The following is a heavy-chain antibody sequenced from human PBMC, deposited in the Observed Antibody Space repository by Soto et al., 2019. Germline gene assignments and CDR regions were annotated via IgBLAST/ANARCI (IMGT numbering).Heavy chain of an antibody. J-gene: IGHJ4*02. CDR3: ARAPSYYYDSSGYYRY. CDR1: GGTFSSYA. D-gene: IGHD3-22*01. CDR2: IIPIFGTA. Sequence: QVQLVQSGAEVKKPGSSVKVSCKASGGTFSSYAISWVRQAPGQGLEWMGGIIPIFGTANYAQKCQGRVTITADESTSAAYMELSSLRSEDTAVYYCARAPSYYYDSSGYYRYWGQGTLVTVSS. V-gene: IGHV1-69*01.